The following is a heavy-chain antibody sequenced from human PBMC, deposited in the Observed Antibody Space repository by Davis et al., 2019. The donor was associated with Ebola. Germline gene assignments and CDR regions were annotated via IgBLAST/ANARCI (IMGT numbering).Heavy chain of an antibody. J-gene: IGHJ4*02. Sequence: SETLSLTCAVSGGSISSSNWWSWVRQPPGKGLEWIGEIYHSGSINYNPSLKSRVTISVDKSKNQFSLKLSSVTAADTAVYYCARDPTYYDFWSGYFDYWGQGTLVTVSS. CDR3: ARDPTYYDFWSGYFDY. V-gene: IGHV4-4*02. CDR1: GGSISSSNW. CDR2: IYHSGSI. D-gene: IGHD3-3*01.